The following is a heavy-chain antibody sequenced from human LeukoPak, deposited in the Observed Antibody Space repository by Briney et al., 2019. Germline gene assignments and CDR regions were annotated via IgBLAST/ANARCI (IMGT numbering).Heavy chain of an antibody. CDR1: GGSISIHY. CDR3: ARDLNVRDGYNHDAFDI. J-gene: IGHJ3*02. Sequence: SETLSLTCTVSGGSISIHYWSWIRQPAGKGLEWIGRTYTSGSTDYNPSLKSRVTISLDKSKNQFSLKLSSVTAADTAVYYCARDLNVRDGYNHDAFDIWGQGTMVTVSP. D-gene: IGHD5-24*01. V-gene: IGHV4-4*07. CDR2: TYTSGST.